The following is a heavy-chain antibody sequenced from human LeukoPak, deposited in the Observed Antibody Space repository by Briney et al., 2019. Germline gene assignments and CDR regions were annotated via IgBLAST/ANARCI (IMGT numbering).Heavy chain of an antibody. CDR3: ARPVAYCGGDCYFDY. J-gene: IGHJ4*02. Sequence: SETLSLTCAVYGGSFSGYYWSWIRQPPGKGLEWIGEINHSGSTNYNPSLKSRVTISVDTSKNQSSLKLSSVTAADTAVYYCARPVAYCGGDCYFDYWGQGTLVTVSS. CDR1: GGSFSGYY. V-gene: IGHV4-34*01. D-gene: IGHD2-21*02. CDR2: INHSGST.